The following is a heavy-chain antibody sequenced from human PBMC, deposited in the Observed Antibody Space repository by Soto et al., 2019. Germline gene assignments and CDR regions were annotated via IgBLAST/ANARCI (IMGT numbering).Heavy chain of an antibody. Sequence: SETLSLTCTVSGSSVSSGDYCWSWIRQHPGKGLEWIGYIYYSGSTYYNPSLKSRITISVDTSKNQFSLRLSSVTATDTAVSYCARESSSGWDIDYWGQVTLVTVSS. V-gene: IGHV4-30-4*01. CDR3: ARESSSGWDIDY. CDR1: GSSVSSGDYC. CDR2: IYYSGST. J-gene: IGHJ4*02. D-gene: IGHD6-25*01.